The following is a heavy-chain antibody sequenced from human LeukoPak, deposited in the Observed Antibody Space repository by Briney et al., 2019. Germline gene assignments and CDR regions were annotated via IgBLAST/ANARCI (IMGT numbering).Heavy chain of an antibody. CDR1: GYSISSGYY. Sequence: SETLSLTCTVSGYSISSGYYWGWIRQPPGKGLEWIGSIYHSGSTYYDPSLKSRVTISVDTSKNQFSLKLSSVTAADTAVYYCARDVSPHYYDSSGYYYYVDYWGQGTLVTVSS. D-gene: IGHD3-22*01. CDR3: ARDVSPHYYDSSGYYYYVDY. V-gene: IGHV4-38-2*02. CDR2: IYHSGST. J-gene: IGHJ4*02.